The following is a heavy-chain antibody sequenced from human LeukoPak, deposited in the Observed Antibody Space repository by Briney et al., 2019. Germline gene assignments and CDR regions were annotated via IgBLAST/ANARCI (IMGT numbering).Heavy chain of an antibody. J-gene: IGHJ4*02. CDR3: ARGGYSSGWYPPDY. D-gene: IGHD6-19*01. CDR1: GFTFSSYS. V-gene: IGHV3-21*01. CDR2: ISSSSSYI. Sequence: GGSLRLSCAASGFTFSSYSMNWVRQAPGKGLEWVSSISSSSSYIYYADSVKGRFTISRDNAKNSLYLQMNSLRAEDTAVYYCARGGYSSGWYPPDYWGQGTLVTVSS.